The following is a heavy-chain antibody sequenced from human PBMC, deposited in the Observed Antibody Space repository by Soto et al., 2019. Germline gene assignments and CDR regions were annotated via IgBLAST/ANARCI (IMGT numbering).Heavy chain of an antibody. Sequence: QVQLVQSGAEVKKHGASVTDSCKASGYTFTSYGISWVRQAPGQGLEWMGWISAYNGNTHYAQQLQGRVTMTTDTSASTAYMELRSLRSDDTSVYYCARSQEGNYGDPYYDYYYRVVWGKGTTVTVSS. D-gene: IGHD4-17*01. CDR3: ARSQEGNYGDPYYDYYYRVV. CDR2: ISAYNGNT. J-gene: IGHJ6*03. CDR1: GYTFTSYG. V-gene: IGHV1-18*01.